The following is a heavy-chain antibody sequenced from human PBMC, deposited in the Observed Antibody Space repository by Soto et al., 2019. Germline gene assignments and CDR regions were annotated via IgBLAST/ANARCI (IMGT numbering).Heavy chain of an antibody. J-gene: IGHJ5*02. CDR1: GFTFSKYS. CDR3: ASSGGT. V-gene: IGHV3-30-3*01. Sequence: QVQLVESGGGVVQPGRSLRLSCAASGFTFSKYSMHWVRQAPGKGLEWVAVISNDGSNKYYADSVKGRFTISRDNSKNTLYMQMDSLRVDDAAVYYCASSGGTWGQGTLVTVS. CDR2: ISNDGSNK. D-gene: IGHD6-6*01.